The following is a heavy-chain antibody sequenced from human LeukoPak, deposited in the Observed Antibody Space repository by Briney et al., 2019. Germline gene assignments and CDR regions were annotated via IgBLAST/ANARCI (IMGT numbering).Heavy chain of an antibody. J-gene: IGHJ4*02. V-gene: IGHV1-18*01. Sequence: SVKVSCKASGYTFTSYGISWVRQAPGQGLEWMGWISAYNGNTNYAQKLQGRVTMTTGTSTSTAYMELRSLRSDDTAVYYCARDLGLAVAATFDYWGQGTLVTVSS. D-gene: IGHD6-19*01. CDR1: GYTFTSYG. CDR2: ISAYNGNT. CDR3: ARDLGLAVAATFDY.